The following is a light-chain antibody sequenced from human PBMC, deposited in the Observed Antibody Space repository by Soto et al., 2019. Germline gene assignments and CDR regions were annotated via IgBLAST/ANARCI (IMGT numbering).Light chain of an antibody. J-gene: IGLJ3*02. Sequence: NFMLTQPHSVSESPGKTVTISCTRSSGSIGSSYVQWYQQRPGSSPTTVIFEDNQRPTGVPVRFSGSIDSSSNSASLVISGLRTEDEADYYCLSYDTSNPLVFGGGTKLTVL. CDR1: SGSIGSSY. CDR2: EDN. CDR3: LSYDTSNPLV. V-gene: IGLV6-57*01.